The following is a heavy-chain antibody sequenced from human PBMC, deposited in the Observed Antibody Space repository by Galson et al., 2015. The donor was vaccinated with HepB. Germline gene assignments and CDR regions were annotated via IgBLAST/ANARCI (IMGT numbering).Heavy chain of an antibody. Sequence: SETLSLTCTVSGGSVSSANYYWTWIRQPPGKGLEWIANIYYSGSTNYNPSLKSRVTISVDTSKNQFSLMLSSVTAADTAVYFCATYCSKASCQEYNYYGMDIWGQGTTVTVSS. V-gene: IGHV4-61*01. J-gene: IGHJ6*02. D-gene: IGHD2-2*01. CDR1: GGSVSSANYY. CDR2: IYYSGST. CDR3: ATYCSKASCQEYNYYGMDI.